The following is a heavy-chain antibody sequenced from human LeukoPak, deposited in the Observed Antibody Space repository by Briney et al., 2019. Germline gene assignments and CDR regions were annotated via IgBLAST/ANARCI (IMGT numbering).Heavy chain of an antibody. D-gene: IGHD1-1*01. CDR1: GGSFSADY. J-gene: IGHJ4*02. Sequence: SETLSLTCAVYGGSFSADYWSWIRQHPGKGLEWIGEINHSGSTNYNPSLKSRVTISVDTSKNQFSLKLSSVTAADTAIYYCARGVPGYWGQGTLVTVSS. CDR3: ARGVPGY. CDR2: INHSGST. V-gene: IGHV4-34*01.